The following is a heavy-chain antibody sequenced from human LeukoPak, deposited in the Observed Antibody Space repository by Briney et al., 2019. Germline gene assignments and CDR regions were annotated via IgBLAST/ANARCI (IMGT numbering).Heavy chain of an antibody. J-gene: IGHJ4*02. D-gene: IGHD3-3*01. CDR3: ARTSGFRFLEWLSGFDY. Sequence: GGSLRLSCAASGFTFSSYTMNWVRQAPGKGLEWISYISGGGSTIYYADSVKGRFTIPRDSAKNSLFLQMNSLRADDTAVYYCARTSGFRFLEWLSGFDYWGQGALVTVSS. CDR2: ISGGGSTI. CDR1: GFTFSSYT. V-gene: IGHV3-48*01.